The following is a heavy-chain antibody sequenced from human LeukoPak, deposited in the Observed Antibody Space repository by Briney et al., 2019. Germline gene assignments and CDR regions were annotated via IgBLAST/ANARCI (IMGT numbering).Heavy chain of an antibody. D-gene: IGHD2-2*01. J-gene: IGHJ3*01. CDR2: MSGDGGST. CDR1: GFTFDDYA. CDR3: ATTIGSP. Sequence: PGGSLRLSCAASGFTFDDYAMHRVRQAPGKGLEWVSLMSGDGGSTYYADSVRGRFTISRDNSQNSLYLQMNSLRTEDTALYYCATTIGSPWGQGTMVSVSS. V-gene: IGHV3-43*02.